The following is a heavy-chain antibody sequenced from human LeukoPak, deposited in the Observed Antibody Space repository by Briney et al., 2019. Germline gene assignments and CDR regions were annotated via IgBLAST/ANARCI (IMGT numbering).Heavy chain of an antibody. J-gene: IGHJ5*02. CDR2: IYHSGST. V-gene: IGHV4-38-2*01. D-gene: IGHD2-2*02. CDR1: GYSISSGYY. CDR3: ARHCSSTSCYNLVRFDP. Sequence: PSETLSLTCAVSGYSISSGYYWGWIRQPPGKGPEWIGSIYHSGSTYYNPSLKSRVTISVDTSKNQFSLKLSSVTAADTAVYYCARHCSSTSCYNLVRFDPWGQGTLVTVSS.